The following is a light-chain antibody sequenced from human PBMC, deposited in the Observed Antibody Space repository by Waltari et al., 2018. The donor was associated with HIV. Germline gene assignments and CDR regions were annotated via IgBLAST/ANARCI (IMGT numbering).Light chain of an antibody. V-gene: IGKV3-20*01. CDR1: ENMTSQY. J-gene: IGKJ2*01. Sequence: EIMLTQSPATLSLSPGETAIVSSRASENMTSQYLAWYQQKSGQAPRLLLFGASTRNPGVPERFGGAGSGADFTLTVSRLEPEDFALYFCQQYAASPYTFGQGT. CDR3: QQYAASPYT. CDR2: GAS.